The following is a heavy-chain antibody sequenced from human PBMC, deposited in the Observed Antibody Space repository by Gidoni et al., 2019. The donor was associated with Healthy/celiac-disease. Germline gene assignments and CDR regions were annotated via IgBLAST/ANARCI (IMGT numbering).Heavy chain of an antibody. Sequence: EVQLVESGGGWVQPGRSLRLSCAASGFTFDDYAMHGVRQAPGKGLEWVSCISWNSGSIGYAVSVKGRFTISRDNAKHSLYLQLNSLRAENTALYYCAKDIGSGSSWSLDSWGQGPLVTVSS. D-gene: IGHD6-13*01. CDR2: ISWNSGSI. V-gene: IGHV3-9*01. CDR1: GFTFDDYA. J-gene: IGHJ4*02. CDR3: AKDIGSGSSWSLDS.